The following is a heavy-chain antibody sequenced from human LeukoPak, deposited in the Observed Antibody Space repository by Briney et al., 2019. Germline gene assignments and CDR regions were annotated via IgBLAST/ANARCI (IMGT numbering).Heavy chain of an antibody. CDR1: GYTFTSYG. CDR2: ISAYNGNT. V-gene: IGHV1-18*01. CDR3: ARGPLWNYYYGMDV. J-gene: IGHJ6*02. D-gene: IGHD3-10*01. Sequence: GASVKVSCKASGYTFTSYGISWVRQAPGQGLEWMGWISAYNGNTNYAQKPQGRVTMTTDTSTSTAYMELRSLRSDDTAVYYCARGPLWNYYYGMDVWGQGTTVTVSS.